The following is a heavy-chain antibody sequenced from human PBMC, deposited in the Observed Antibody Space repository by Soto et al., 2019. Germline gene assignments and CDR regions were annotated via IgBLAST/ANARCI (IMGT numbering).Heavy chain of an antibody. CDR2: IFHDGTDE. CDR3: ATAYTYGPDAFDI. V-gene: IGHV3-30-3*01. D-gene: IGHD5-18*01. J-gene: IGHJ3*02. CDR1: GFTFSSYA. Sequence: QVELVESGGGVVQPGKSLRLSCAASGFTFSSYAMHWVRQAPGKGLEWVAVIFHDGTDEYYADSVKGRLTVSRDNSKNALNLHMNRLKPEDTAVYYCATAYTYGPDAFDIWGQGTMVTVTS.